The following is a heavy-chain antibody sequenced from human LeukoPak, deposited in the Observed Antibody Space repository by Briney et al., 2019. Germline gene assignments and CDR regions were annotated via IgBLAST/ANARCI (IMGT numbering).Heavy chain of an antibody. D-gene: IGHD3-22*01. CDR2: INHSGST. V-gene: IGHV4-34*01. CDR3: ARRNLLRRDFDT. CDR1: GGSFSGYY. Sequence: SETLSLTCAVYGGSFSGYYWSWIRQPPGKGLEWIGEINHSGSTNYNPSLKSRVTISVDTSKNQFSLKLSSVTAADTAVYYCARRNLLRRDFDTWGQGTMVTVSS. J-gene: IGHJ3*02.